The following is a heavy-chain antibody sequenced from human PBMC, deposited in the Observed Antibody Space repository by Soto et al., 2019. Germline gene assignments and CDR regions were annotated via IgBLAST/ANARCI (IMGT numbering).Heavy chain of an antibody. D-gene: IGHD3-3*01. CDR2: IYHSGST. CDR3: ARGSGYYVY. Sequence: PSETLSLNCAVSGGSISSGGYSWSWIRQPPGKGLEWIGYIYHSGSTYYNPSLKSRVTISVDRSKNQFSLKLSSVTAADTAVYYCARGSGYYVYWGQGTLVTVSS. V-gene: IGHV4-30-2*01. CDR1: GGSISSGGYS. J-gene: IGHJ4*02.